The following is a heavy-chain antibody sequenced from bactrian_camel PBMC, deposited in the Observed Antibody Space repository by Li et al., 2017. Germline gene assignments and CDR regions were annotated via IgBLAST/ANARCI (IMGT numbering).Heavy chain of an antibody. Sequence: HVQLVESGGGSVQAGGSLKLSCAASGDTARRYCMGWFRQAPGKEREGVAAIYLGGGVPYYTDSVKGRFTISLSTDKNTIYLQMKSLKPEDTAMYYCAADRPPLWSSGSLFERGFDHWGQGTQVTVS. D-gene: IGHD2*01. CDR1: GDTARRYC. CDR3: AADRPPLWSSGSLFERGFDH. V-gene: IGHV3S6*01. J-gene: IGHJ4*01. CDR2: IYLGGGVP.